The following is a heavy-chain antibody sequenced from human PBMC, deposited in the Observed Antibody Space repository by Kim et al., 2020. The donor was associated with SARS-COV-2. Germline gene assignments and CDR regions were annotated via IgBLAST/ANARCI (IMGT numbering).Heavy chain of an antibody. Sequence: GGSLRLSCAASGFTFSSYSMNWVRQAPGKGLEWVSSISSSSSYIYYADSVKGRFTISRDNPKNSLYLQMNSLRAEDTAAYYCARSSGFFYYFDYWGQGTLVTVSS. D-gene: IGHD3-10*01. J-gene: IGHJ4*02. CDR1: GFTFSSYS. CDR2: ISSSSSYI. V-gene: IGHV3-21*01. CDR3: ARSSGFFYYFDY.